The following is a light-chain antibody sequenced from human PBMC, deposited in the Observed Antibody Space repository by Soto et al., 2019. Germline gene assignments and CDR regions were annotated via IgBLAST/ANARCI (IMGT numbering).Light chain of an antibody. V-gene: IGLV1-44*01. CDR2: NNN. CDR1: SSNIGSNT. CDR3: AALDDSLNGLV. J-gene: IGLJ1*01. Sequence: QSVLTQPASASGTPGQRVTISCSGSSSNIGSNTVNWYQQLPGTAPKLLIYNNNQRPSGVPDRFSGSKSGTSASLAISGLHSEDEADYYCAALDDSLNGLVFGTGTKLTVL.